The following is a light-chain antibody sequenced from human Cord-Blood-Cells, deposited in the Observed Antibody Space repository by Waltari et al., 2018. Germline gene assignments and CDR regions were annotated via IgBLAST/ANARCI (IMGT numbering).Light chain of an antibody. CDR3: CSYAGXYTVX. CDR1: SSDVGGYNY. CDR2: DVI. V-gene: IGLV2-11*01. J-gene: IGLJ2*01. Sequence: QSALTQPRSVSGSPGQSVTISCTGTSSDVGGYNYVSWYQQHPGKAPKLMIYDVIKRPSGVPDRFSGSKSGNTASLTISGLQAEDEADYYCCSYAGXYTVXFGGGTKLTVL.